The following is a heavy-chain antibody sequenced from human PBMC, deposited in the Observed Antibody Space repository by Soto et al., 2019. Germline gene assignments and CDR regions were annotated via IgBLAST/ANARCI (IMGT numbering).Heavy chain of an antibody. D-gene: IGHD2-21*02. J-gene: IGHJ5*02. CDR2: INAGNGNT. CDR3: ALVLRGGDADWFDP. CDR1: GYTFTSYA. V-gene: IGHV1-3*01. Sequence: ASVKVSCKASGYTFTSYAMHWVRQAPGQRLEWMGWINAGNGNTKYSQKFQGRVTITRDTSASTAYMELSSLRSEDTAVYYCALVLRGGDADWFDPWCQGILVTVS.